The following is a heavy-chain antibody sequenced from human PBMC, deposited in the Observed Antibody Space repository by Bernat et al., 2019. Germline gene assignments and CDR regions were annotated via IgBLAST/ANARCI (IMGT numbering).Heavy chain of an antibody. CDR2: INSDGSST. Sequence: VQLVESGGGLVQPGGSLRLSCAASGFTFSSYWMHWVRQAPGTGLVWVSRINSDGSSTSYADSVKGRFTISRDNAKNTLYLQMNSLRAEDTAVYYCARAPPPDFWSGYLPREFDYWGQGTLVTVSS. V-gene: IGHV3-74*02. J-gene: IGHJ4*02. CDR1: GFTFSSYW. CDR3: ARAPPPDFWSGYLPREFDY. D-gene: IGHD3-3*01.